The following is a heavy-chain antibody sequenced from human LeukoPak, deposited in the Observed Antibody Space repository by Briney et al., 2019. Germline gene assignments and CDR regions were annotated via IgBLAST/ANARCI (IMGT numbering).Heavy chain of an antibody. CDR1: GFTFSNAW. D-gene: IGHD4-17*01. Sequence: GGSLRLSCAASGFTFSNAWMSWVRQAPGKGLEWVSYISSSSSTIYYADSVKGRFTISRDNAKNSLYLQMNSLRAEDTAVYYCARGIYGRFDYWGQGTLVTVSS. V-gene: IGHV3-48*01. CDR3: ARGIYGRFDY. J-gene: IGHJ4*02. CDR2: ISSSSSTI.